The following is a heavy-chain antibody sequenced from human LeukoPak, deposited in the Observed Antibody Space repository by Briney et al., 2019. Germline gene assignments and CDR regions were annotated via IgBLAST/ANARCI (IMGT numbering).Heavy chain of an antibody. J-gene: IGHJ3*02. CDR2: IIPMYGTT. CDR3: ARIRDGYNDAYDI. CDR1: GGTFSNYV. D-gene: IGHD5-24*01. V-gene: IGHV1-69*06. Sequence: ASVKVSCKASGGTFSNYVISWVRQASGQGLEWMGGIIPMYGTTKYAQKFQGRVTITADKPTSTAYVELSSLNSEDTAVYYCARIRDGYNDAYDIWGQGTMVTVPS.